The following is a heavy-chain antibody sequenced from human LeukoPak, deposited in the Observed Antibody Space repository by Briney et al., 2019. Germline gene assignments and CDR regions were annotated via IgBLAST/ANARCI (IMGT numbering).Heavy chain of an antibody. CDR3: ARDLSSGYYYYMDV. CDR2: IWYDGSNK. Sequence: TGGSLRLSCAASGFTFSSYGMHWVRQAPGKGLEWVAVIWYDGSNKYYADSVKGRFTISRDNSKNTLYLQMNSLRAEDTAVYYCARDLSSGYYYYMDVWGKGTTVTVSS. J-gene: IGHJ6*03. D-gene: IGHD3-10*01. V-gene: IGHV3-33*01. CDR1: GFTFSSYG.